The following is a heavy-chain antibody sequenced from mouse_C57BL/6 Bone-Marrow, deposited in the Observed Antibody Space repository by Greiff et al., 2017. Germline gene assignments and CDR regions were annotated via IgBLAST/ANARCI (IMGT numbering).Heavy chain of an antibody. J-gene: IGHJ4*01. Sequence: VQLQQSGAELVRPGASVKLSCTASGFNIKDDYMHWVKQRPEQGLEWIGWIDPENGDTEYASKFQGKATITADTSSNTAYLQLSTLTSEDTAVYYCTTDYYGSSYSGYYAMDYWGQGTSVTVSS. V-gene: IGHV14-4*01. D-gene: IGHD1-1*01. CDR3: TTDYYGSSYSGYYAMDY. CDR2: IDPENGDT. CDR1: GFNIKDDY.